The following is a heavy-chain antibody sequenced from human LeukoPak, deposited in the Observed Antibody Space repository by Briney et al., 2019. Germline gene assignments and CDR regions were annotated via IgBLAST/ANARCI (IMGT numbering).Heavy chain of an antibody. V-gene: IGHV4-39*07. Sequence: PSETLSLTCTVSGGFISSSSYYWGWIRQPPGKGLEWIGSIYYSGSTYYNPSLKSRVTISVDTSKNQFSLKLSSVTAADTAVYYCATLGYLGANWGQGTLVTVSS. CDR2: IYYSGST. D-gene: IGHD4/OR15-4a*01. CDR3: ATLGYLGAN. CDR1: GGFISSSSYY. J-gene: IGHJ4*02.